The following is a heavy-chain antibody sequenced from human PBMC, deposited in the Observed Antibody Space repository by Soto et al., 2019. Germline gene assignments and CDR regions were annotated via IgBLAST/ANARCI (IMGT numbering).Heavy chain of an antibody. CDR3: ARGRDCSTTSCSLDLRLGYYFDK. V-gene: IGHV4-31*03. J-gene: IGHJ4*02. Sequence: QVQLQESGPGLVKPSQTLSLTCTVSGGSISSGGYYWSWIRQHPGKGLEWIGYIYYGGSTYYNPPLMSRVTISVDTSKNQFSLKLSSVTAADTAVYYCARGRDCSTTSCSLDLRLGYYFDKWGQGTLVTVSS. CDR1: GGSISSGGYY. D-gene: IGHD2-2*01. CDR2: IYYGGST.